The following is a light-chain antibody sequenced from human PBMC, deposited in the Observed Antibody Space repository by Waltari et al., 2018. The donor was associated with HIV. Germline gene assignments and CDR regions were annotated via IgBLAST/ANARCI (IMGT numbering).Light chain of an antibody. V-gene: IGLV1-40*01. J-gene: IGLJ3*02. CDR1: TFNIGAGHD. Sequence: QSVLTQPPSVSGAPGQRVRISCTGTTFNIGAGHDVHWYQHLPGTAPKLLIFGNNTRPSGVPDRFSGSKSGSSASLANTGLQAEDEADYYCQSYDNRLRGVFGGGTKVTVL. CDR3: QSYDNRLRGV. CDR2: GNN.